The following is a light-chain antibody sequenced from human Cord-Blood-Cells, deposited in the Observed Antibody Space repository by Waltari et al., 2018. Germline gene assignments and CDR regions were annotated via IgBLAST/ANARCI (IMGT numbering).Light chain of an antibody. CDR3: QVWDSSSDHWV. CDR2: YDS. CDR1: NIGSKS. Sequence: SYVLTQPPSVSVAAGKTARITCGGNNIGSKSVHWYQQKPGQDPVLVFYYDSDRPSGIPERFSGDNSGSTSTLTISRVGAGDEADYYCQVWDSSSDHWVFGGGTKLTVL. V-gene: IGLV3-21*04. J-gene: IGLJ3*02.